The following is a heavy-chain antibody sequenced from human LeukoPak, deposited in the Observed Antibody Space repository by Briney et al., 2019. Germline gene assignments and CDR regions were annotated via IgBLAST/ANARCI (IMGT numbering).Heavy chain of an antibody. CDR3: ARVGGYSPFDAFDI. CDR1: GGSISSYY. Sequence: PSETLSLTCTVSGGSISSYYWSWIRQPPGKGLEWVGYIYYSGSTNYNPSLKSRVTISVDTSKNQFSLKLSSVTAADTAVYYCARVGGYSPFDAFDIWGQGTMVTVSS. D-gene: IGHD5-18*01. J-gene: IGHJ3*02. V-gene: IGHV4-59*12. CDR2: IYYSGST.